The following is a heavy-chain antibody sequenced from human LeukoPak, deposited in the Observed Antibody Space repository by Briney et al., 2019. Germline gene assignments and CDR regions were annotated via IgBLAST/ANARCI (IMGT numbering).Heavy chain of an antibody. CDR2: ISYDGSNK. CDR3: ARTLYDFWSGYSPYYYYGMDV. CDR1: GFTFSSYA. V-gene: IGHV3-30-3*01. Sequence: GGSLRLSCAASGFTFSSYAMHWVRQAPGKGLEWVAVISYDGSNKYYADSVKGRSTISRDNSKNTLYLQMNSLRAEDTAVYYCARTLYDFWSGYSPYYYYGMDVWGQGTTVTVSS. J-gene: IGHJ6*02. D-gene: IGHD3-3*01.